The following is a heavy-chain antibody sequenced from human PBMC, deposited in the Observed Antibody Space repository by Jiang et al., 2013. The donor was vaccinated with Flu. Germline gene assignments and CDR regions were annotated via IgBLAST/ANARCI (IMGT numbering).Heavy chain of an antibody. J-gene: IGHJ6*02. CDR3: ARGSCSSTTCGHYYGMDV. D-gene: IGHD2-2*01. CDR2: IYPGDSDT. CDR1: GYSFTSYW. Sequence: GAEVKKPGESLKISCKGSGYSFTSYWIGWVRQMPGKGLEWMGIIYPGDSDTRYSPSFQGQVTISADKSISTAYLQWSSLKASDTAMYYCARGSCSSTTCGHYYGMDVWGQGTTVTVSS. V-gene: IGHV5-51*03.